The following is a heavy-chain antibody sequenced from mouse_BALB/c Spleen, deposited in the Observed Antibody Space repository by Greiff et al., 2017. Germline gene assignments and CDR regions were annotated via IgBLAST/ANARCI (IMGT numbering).Heavy chain of an antibody. V-gene: IGHV5-12-2*01. J-gene: IGHJ3*01. Sequence: EVKLQESGGGLVQPGGSLKLSCAASGFTFSSYTMSWVRQTPEKRLEWVAYISNGGGSTYYPDTVKGRFTISRDNAKNTLYLQMSSLKSEDTAMYYCAREGTATQFAYWGQGTLVTVSA. CDR2: ISNGGGST. D-gene: IGHD1-2*01. CDR1: GFTFSSYT. CDR3: AREGTATQFAY.